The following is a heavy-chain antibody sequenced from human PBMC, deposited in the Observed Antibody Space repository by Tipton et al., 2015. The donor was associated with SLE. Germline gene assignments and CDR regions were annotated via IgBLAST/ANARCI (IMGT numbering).Heavy chain of an antibody. V-gene: IGHV4-31*03. CDR3: ARGAWFGIHFDL. CDR1: GDSLSSGSYY. D-gene: IGHD3-16*01. CDR2: IYHTGGT. J-gene: IGHJ4*02. Sequence: TLSLTCLVSGDSLSSGSYYWSWIRQHPGTGLEWLGSIYHTGGTIYNPSLKGRVSISIDTSENHFSLRLSFVTVADTAVYYCARGAWFGIHFDLWGQGSLVTVSS.